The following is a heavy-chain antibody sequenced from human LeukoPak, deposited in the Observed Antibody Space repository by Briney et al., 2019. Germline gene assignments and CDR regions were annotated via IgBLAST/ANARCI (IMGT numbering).Heavy chain of an antibody. CDR1: GFTFSSYA. D-gene: IGHD2-15*01. J-gene: IGHJ4*02. V-gene: IGHV3-30*04. Sequence: PGGSLRLSCAASGFTFSSYAMHWVRQAPGKGLEWVAVISYDGSNKYYADSVKGRFTISRDNSKNTLYLQMNSLRAEDTAVYYCARDLYQFGVAATGGGLDYWGQGTLVTVSS. CDR3: ARDLYQFGVAATGGGLDY. CDR2: ISYDGSNK.